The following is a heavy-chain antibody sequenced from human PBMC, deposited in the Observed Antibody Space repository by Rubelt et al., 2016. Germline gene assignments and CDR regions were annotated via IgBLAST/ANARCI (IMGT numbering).Heavy chain of an antibody. CDR1: GGSFSGYY. Sequence: QVQLQQWGAGLLKPSETLSLTCAVYGGSFSGYYWSWIRQPPGKGLEWIGSIYHSGSTYYNPSLKSRVTISGDTSKNQFSRKLSSVTAADTAVYYCARIKITMVRGVTGFDYWGQGTLVTVSS. D-gene: IGHD3-10*01. CDR3: ARIKITMVRGVTGFDY. CDR2: IYHSGST. V-gene: IGHV4-34*01. J-gene: IGHJ4*02.